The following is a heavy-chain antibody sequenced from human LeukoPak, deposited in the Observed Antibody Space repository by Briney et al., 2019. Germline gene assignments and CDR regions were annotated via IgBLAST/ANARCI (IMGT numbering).Heavy chain of an antibody. Sequence: ASVKVSCKASGYTFTDYYIHWVRQAPGQGLEWMGIINPSGGSTSYAQKFQGRITMNRDTSTSTVYMELSSLRYEDTAVYYCARGDVVGARPYYFDYWGQGTLLTVSS. J-gene: IGHJ4*02. V-gene: IGHV1-46*01. CDR2: INPSGGST. D-gene: IGHD2-15*01. CDR1: GYTFTDYY. CDR3: ARGDVVGARPYYFDY.